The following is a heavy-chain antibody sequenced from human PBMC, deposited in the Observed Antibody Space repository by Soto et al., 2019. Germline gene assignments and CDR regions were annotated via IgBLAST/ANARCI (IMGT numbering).Heavy chain of an antibody. V-gene: IGHV3-33*01. CDR2: IWYDGSNK. D-gene: IGHD2-15*01. Sequence: GGSLRLSCAASGFTFSSYGMHWVRQAPGKGLEWVAVIWYDGSNKYYADPVKGRFTISRDNSKNTLYLQMNSLRAEDTAVYYCARGEGREDIVVVVAGHFDYWGQGTLVTVSS. J-gene: IGHJ4*02. CDR3: ARGEGREDIVVVVAGHFDY. CDR1: GFTFSSYG.